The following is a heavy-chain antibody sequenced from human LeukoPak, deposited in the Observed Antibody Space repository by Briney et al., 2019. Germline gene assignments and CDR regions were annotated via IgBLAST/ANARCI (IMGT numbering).Heavy chain of an antibody. Sequence: SETPSLTCTVSGGSISSYYWSWIRQPAGKGLEWIGRIYTSGSTNYNPSLKSRVTMSVDTSKNQCSLKLSSVTAADTAVYYCARDRSYGGFDYWGQGTLVTVSS. D-gene: IGHD4-17*01. V-gene: IGHV4-4*07. CDR1: GGSISSYY. CDR2: IYTSGST. J-gene: IGHJ4*02. CDR3: ARDRSYGGFDY.